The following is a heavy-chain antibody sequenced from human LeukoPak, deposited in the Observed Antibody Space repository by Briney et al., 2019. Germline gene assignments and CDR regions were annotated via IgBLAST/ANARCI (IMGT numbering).Heavy chain of an antibody. V-gene: IGHV3-23*01. Sequence: GGSLRLSCAASGFIFSNYAMYWVRQAPGKGLEWVSAISGRSNNTYYADSVKGRFTISGDSSKNTLYLQMNSLRADDTAVYYCAKWGDYDVLTGYYVPDFWGQGTLVTVSS. CDR1: GFIFSNYA. D-gene: IGHD3-9*01. J-gene: IGHJ4*02. CDR3: AKWGDYDVLTGYYVPDF. CDR2: ISGRSNNT.